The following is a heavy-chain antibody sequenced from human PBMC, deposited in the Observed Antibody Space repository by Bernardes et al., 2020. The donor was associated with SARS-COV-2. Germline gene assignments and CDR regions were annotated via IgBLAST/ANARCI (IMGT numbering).Heavy chain of an antibody. V-gene: IGHV2-5*02. Sequence: SGPTLVKPTQTLTLTCTFSGLSLSTSGVGVGWIRQPPGKALEWLALIYWDDDKRYSPSLKTRLTITKDTSKNQVVLTMTNMDPVDTATYYCAHATGYCSDNSCQLVDHCGQGTLVTVSS. CDR1: GLSLSTSGVG. CDR3: AHATGYCSDNSCQLVDH. D-gene: IGHD2-15*01. CDR2: IYWDDDK. J-gene: IGHJ4*02.